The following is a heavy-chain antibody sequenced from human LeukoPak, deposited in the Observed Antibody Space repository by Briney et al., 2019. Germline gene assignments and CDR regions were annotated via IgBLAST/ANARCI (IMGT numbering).Heavy chain of an antibody. V-gene: IGHV4-34*01. CDR1: GGSFSGYY. J-gene: IGHJ4*02. CDR3: ARARGHSSGWYLDY. Sequence: SETLSLTCAVYGGSFSGYYWSWIRQPPGKGLEWIGEINHSGSTNYNPSLKSRVTISVDTSKNQLSLKLSSVTAADTAVYYCARARGHSSGWYLDYWGQGTLVTVPS. CDR2: INHSGST. D-gene: IGHD6-19*01.